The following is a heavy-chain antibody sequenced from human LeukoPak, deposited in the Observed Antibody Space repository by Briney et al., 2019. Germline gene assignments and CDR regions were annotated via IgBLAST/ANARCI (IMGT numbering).Heavy chain of an antibody. CDR1: GGSISSGSYY. Sequence: PSETLSLTCTVSGGSISSGSYYWSWIRQPAGKGLEWIGRIYTSGSTNYNPSFKSRVTISVDTSKNQFSLKLSSVTAADTAVYYCARGGGTWLGFDPWGQGTLVTVSS. V-gene: IGHV4-61*02. CDR2: IYTSGST. CDR3: ARGGGTWLGFDP. D-gene: IGHD3-9*01. J-gene: IGHJ5*02.